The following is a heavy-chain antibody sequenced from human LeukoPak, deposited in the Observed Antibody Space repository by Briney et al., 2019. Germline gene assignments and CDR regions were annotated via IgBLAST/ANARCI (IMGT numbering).Heavy chain of an antibody. D-gene: IGHD2-15*01. CDR1: GFTFSYYW. V-gene: IGHV3-7*03. CDR3: ATIYCIGGTCHYFDY. J-gene: IGHJ4*02. CDR2: IKPDGSQK. Sequence: GGSLRLSCAASGFTFSYYWMSWVRQAPGKGLEWVANIKPDGSQKYYVDSVKGRFTISRGNAKNSLYLQMNSLRAEDTAVYYCATIYCIGGTCHYFDYWGQGTLVTVSS.